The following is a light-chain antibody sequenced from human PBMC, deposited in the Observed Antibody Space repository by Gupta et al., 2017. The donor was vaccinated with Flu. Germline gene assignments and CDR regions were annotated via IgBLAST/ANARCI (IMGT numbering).Light chain of an antibody. CDR3: QQYDYYWT. Sequence: VGDRVTITCRASQSISNRLAWYKQKAGKPPKILIYKASTLEGGVPSRFSGSGSGTQFTLTISSLQPDDFATYYCQQYDYYWTFGQGTKVEI. J-gene: IGKJ1*01. CDR2: KAS. CDR1: QSISNR. V-gene: IGKV1-5*03.